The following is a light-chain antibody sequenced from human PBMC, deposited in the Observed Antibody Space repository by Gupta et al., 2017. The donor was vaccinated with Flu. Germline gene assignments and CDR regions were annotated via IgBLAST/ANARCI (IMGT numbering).Light chain of an antibody. V-gene: IGLV3-19*01. CDR3: NARDSSGNNLGV. CDR2: CKN. Sequence: SSELTQDPAVSVALGQTVMITCQGHSLRSYYASWYQPKPGQAPVLGIYCKNNPPSGVPDRFSGSSSGNTASLTITGAQAEDEADYYCNARDSSGNNLGVFGGGTKLTVL. CDR1: SLRSYY. J-gene: IGLJ3*02.